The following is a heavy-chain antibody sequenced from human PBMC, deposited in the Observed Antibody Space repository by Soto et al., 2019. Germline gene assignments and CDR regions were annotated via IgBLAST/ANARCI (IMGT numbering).Heavy chain of an antibody. CDR2: IYSDGST. V-gene: IGHV3-66*01. CDR1: GFPVNSNC. J-gene: IGHJ4*02. Sequence: GGSLRLSCAASGFPVNSNCMSWVRQAPGKGLEWVSVIYSDGSTYYADSVKGRFIISRDNSNNTLYFQMNSLRAEDTAVYYCATLTKYDILTGFYPCWGQGTLVTVSS. CDR3: ATLTKYDILTGFYPC. D-gene: IGHD3-9*01.